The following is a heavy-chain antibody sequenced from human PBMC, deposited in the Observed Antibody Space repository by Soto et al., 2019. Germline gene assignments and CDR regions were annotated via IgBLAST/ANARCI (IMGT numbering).Heavy chain of an antibody. Sequence: QVQLVESGGGVVQPGRSLRLSCAASGFTFSSYAMHWVRQAPGKGLAWVAVISYDGSNKYYADSVKGRFTISRDNSKNTVTLQMNSLRAEDKVVYYCAAFLGVGATEDRSPFDYWGQGTLVTVSS. CDR2: ISYDGSNK. J-gene: IGHJ4*02. D-gene: IGHD1-26*01. CDR1: GFTFSSYA. CDR3: AAFLGVGATEDRSPFDY. V-gene: IGHV3-30-3*01.